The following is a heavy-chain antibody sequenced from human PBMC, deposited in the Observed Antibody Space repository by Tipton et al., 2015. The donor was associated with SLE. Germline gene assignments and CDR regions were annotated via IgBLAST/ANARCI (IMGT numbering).Heavy chain of an antibody. CDR3: ARESGVTIFGVAHTDV. D-gene: IGHD3-3*01. CDR1: GFTVSSNY. CDR2: IYAGGST. J-gene: IGHJ6*03. V-gene: IGHV3-53*04. Sequence: SLRLSCAASGFTVSSNYMSWVRQAPGKGLEWVSVIYAGGSTFYADSVKGRFTISRHSSKNTLYLQMNSLRPEDTAVYYCARESGVTIFGVAHTDVWGKGTTVTVSS.